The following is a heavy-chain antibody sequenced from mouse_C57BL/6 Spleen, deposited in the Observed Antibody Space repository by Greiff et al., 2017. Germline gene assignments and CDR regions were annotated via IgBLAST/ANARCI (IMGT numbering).Heavy chain of an antibody. V-gene: IGHV1-15*01. CDR1: GYTFTDYE. Sequence: QVQLQQSGAELVRPGASVTLSCKASGYTFTDYEMHWVKQTPVHGLEWIGAIDPETGGTAYNQKFKDKAILTADKSSSTAYMELRSLTSEDSAVYYCTRPDYWGQGTTLTVSS. J-gene: IGHJ2*01. CDR3: TRPDY. CDR2: IDPETGGT.